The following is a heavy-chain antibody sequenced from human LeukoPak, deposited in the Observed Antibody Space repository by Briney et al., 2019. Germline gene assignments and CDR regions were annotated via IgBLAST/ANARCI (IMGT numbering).Heavy chain of an antibody. CDR1: SGSISSGAYY. D-gene: IGHD4-17*01. J-gene: IGHJ4*02. Sequence: SSETLSLTCTVSSGSISSGAYYWGWIRQPPGKGLEWIGTIHYSGKTYYNPSLKSRITISIDTSKKQLALKLSSVTAADTAVYYCARDYGDHRVDYWGQGTLVTVSS. CDR2: IHYSGKT. V-gene: IGHV4-39*06. CDR3: ARDYGDHRVDY.